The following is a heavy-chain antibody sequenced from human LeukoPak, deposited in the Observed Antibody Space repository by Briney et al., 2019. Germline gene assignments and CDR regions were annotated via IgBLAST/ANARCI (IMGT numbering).Heavy chain of an antibody. J-gene: IGHJ4*02. V-gene: IGHV3-21*01. Sequence: GGSLRLSCAASGFTFSSYSMNWVRQAPGKGLEWVSSISSSSSYIYYADSVKGRFTISRDNAKNSLYLQMNSLRAEDTAVYYCARAIPSSSPFDYWGQGTLVTVSS. CDR2: ISSSSSYI. CDR1: GFTFSSYS. CDR3: ARAIPSSSPFDY. D-gene: IGHD6-6*01.